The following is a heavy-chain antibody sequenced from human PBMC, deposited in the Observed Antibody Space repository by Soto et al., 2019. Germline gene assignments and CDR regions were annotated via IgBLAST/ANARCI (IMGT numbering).Heavy chain of an antibody. V-gene: IGHV3-30*02. D-gene: IGHD6-19*01. CDR2: IWYDGSNK. J-gene: IGHJ4*02. Sequence: GGSLRLSCAASGFTFSSYGMHWVRQAPGKGLEWVAVIWYDGSNKYYADSVKGRFTISRDNSKNTLYLQMNSLRAEDTAVYYCAKDFFGSSSGTVYWGQGTLVTVSS. CDR1: GFTFSSYG. CDR3: AKDFFGSSSGTVY.